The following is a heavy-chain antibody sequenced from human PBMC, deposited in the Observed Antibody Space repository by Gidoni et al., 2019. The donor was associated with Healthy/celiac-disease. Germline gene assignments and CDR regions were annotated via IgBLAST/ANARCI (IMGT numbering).Heavy chain of an antibody. V-gene: IGHV3-30-3*01. J-gene: IGHJ4*02. CDR3: ARDSYYDSSGAANGD. CDR1: SSYA. D-gene: IGHD3-22*01. Sequence: SSYAMHWVRQAPGKGLEWVAVISYDGSNKYYADSVKGRFTISRDNSKNTLYLQMNSLRAEDPAVYYCARDSYYDSSGAANGDWGQGTLVTVSS. CDR2: ISYDGSNK.